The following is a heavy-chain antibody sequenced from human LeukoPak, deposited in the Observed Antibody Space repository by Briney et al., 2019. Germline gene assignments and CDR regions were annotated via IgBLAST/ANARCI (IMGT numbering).Heavy chain of an antibody. J-gene: IGHJ4*02. CDR3: AKAVVVVAAPDY. D-gene: IGHD2-15*01. Sequence: GGSLRLSCAASGFTFSTYSMNWVRQAPGKGLEWVSAISGSGGSTYYADSVKGRFTISRDNSKNTLYLQMNSLRAEDTAVYYCAKAVVVVAAPDYWGQGTLVTVSS. CDR2: ISGSGGST. CDR1: GFTFSTYS. V-gene: IGHV3-23*01.